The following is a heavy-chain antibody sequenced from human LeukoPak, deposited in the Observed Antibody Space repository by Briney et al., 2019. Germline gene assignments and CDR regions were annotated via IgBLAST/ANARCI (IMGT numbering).Heavy chain of an antibody. Sequence: QSGGSLRLSCAASGFTFSSYGMHWVRQAPGKGLEWVAVIWYEGSNKYYADSVKGRFNISRDNSKNTLYLQMNSLRAGDTAVYYCARDLRGYRYGGHPYFYGMDVWGQGTTVTVSS. CDR1: GFTFSSYG. CDR2: IWYEGSNK. CDR3: ARDLRGYRYGGHPYFYGMDV. J-gene: IGHJ6*02. D-gene: IGHD5-18*01. V-gene: IGHV3-33*01.